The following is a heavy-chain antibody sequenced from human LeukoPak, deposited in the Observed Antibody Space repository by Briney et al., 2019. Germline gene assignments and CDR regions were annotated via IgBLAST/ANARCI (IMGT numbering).Heavy chain of an antibody. CDR1: GFTFSSYS. V-gene: IGHV3-21*01. CDR2: ISSSSSYI. D-gene: IGHD6-13*01. J-gene: IGHJ6*03. Sequence: GGSLRLSCAASGFTFSSYSMNWVRQAPGKGLEWVSSISSSSSYIYYADSVKGRFTISRDNAKNSLYLQMNSLRAEDTAVYYRARDPIAAAGSYYYYMDVWGKGTTVTVSS. CDR3: ARDPIAAAGSYYYYMDV.